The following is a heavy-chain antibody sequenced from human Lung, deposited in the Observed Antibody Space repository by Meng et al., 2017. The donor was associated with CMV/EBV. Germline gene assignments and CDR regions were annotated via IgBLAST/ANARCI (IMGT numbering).Heavy chain of an antibody. D-gene: IGHD5-24*01. CDR3: ARERDATYYFHN. V-gene: IGHV1-46*04. Sequence: VQLVQSGAEGMQPGASVKVSCKASGDTFTYYHIHWVRQAPGPGLEWVGINNPRDGDTSYSQKLRGRVTLTRDTSTSTAYMELSSLSSGDTAVYYCARERDATYYFHNWGQGTLVTVSS. J-gene: IGHJ4*02. CDR2: NNPRDGDT. CDR1: GDTFTYYH.